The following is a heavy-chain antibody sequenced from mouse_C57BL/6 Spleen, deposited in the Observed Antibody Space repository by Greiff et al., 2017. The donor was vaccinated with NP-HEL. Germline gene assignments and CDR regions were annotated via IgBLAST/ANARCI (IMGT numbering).Heavy chain of an antibody. CDR2: IDPANGNT. D-gene: IGHD2-2*01. CDR1: GFNIKNTY. J-gene: IGHJ3*01. V-gene: IGHV14-3*01. CDR3: ALYYGYDEAWFAY. Sequence: VQLKQSVAELVRPGASVKLSCTASGFNIKNTYMHWVKQRPEQGLEWIGRIDPANGNTKYAPKFQGKATITADTSSNTAYLQLSSLTSEDTAIYYCALYYGYDEAWFAYWGQGTLVTVSA.